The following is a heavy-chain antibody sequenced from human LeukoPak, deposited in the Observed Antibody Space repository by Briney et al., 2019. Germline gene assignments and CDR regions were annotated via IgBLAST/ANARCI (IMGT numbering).Heavy chain of an antibody. CDR2: INHSGST. V-gene: IGHV4-34*01. J-gene: IGHJ5*02. CDR1: GRSFSGYY. CDR3: ARGSSGWYGGWFDP. D-gene: IGHD6-19*01. Sequence: SETLSLTCAVYGRSFSGYYWSWLRQTPGKGLEWVGEINHSGSTTYNPSLKSRVTISVDTSKNQFSLKLSSVTAADTAVYYCARGSSGWYGGWFDPWGQGTLVTVSS.